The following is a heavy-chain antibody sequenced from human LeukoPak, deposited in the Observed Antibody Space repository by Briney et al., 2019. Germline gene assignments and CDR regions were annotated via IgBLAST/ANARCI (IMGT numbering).Heavy chain of an antibody. Sequence: SVKVSCKASGGTFISYAISWVRQTPGQGLEWMGGIIPIFGTANYAQKFQGRVTITADKSTSTDYMEMSSLRSEDTAVYYCASGDVHCSSTSCYVYAFDIWGQGTMVTVSS. CDR3: ASGDVHCSSTSCYVYAFDI. D-gene: IGHD2-2*01. J-gene: IGHJ3*02. V-gene: IGHV1-69*06. CDR1: GGTFISYA. CDR2: IIPIFGTA.